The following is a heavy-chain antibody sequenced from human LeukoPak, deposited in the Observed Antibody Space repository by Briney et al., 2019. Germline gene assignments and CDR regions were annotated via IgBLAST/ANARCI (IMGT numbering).Heavy chain of an antibody. D-gene: IGHD2-15*01. Sequence: SETLSLTCAVYGGSFSGYYWSWIRQPPGKGLEWIGEINHSGSTNYNPSLKSRVTISVDTSKNQFSLKLSSVTAADTAVYYCARGLGSCYSSICDYFNYWGQGTLVTVSS. J-gene: IGHJ4*02. CDR2: INHSGST. CDR3: ARGLGSCYSSICDYFNY. V-gene: IGHV4-34*01. CDR1: GGSFSGYY.